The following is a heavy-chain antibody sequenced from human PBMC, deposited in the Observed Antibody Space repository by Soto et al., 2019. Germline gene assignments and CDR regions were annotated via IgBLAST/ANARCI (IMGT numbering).Heavy chain of an antibody. CDR1: GGSISSGGFY. CDR2: IYYSGST. V-gene: IGHV4-31*03. CDR3: ARAMGYASTCYGLFDI. Sequence: SETLSLTCTVSGGSISSGGFYWSWIRQHPGKGLEWIGYIYYSGSTYYNPSLKSRVTISVDTSKNQFSLKLSSVTAADTAVYYCARAMGYASTCYGLFDIWGQGTMVTVSS. J-gene: IGHJ3*02. D-gene: IGHD3-22*01.